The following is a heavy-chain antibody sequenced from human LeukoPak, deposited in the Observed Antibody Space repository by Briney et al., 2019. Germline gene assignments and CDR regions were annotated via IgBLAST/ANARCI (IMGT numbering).Heavy chain of an antibody. CDR2: IYSGGST. D-gene: IGHD3-22*01. J-gene: IGHJ6*03. CDR1: GFTVSSNY. Sequence: PGGSLRLSCAASGFTVSSNYMSWVRQAPGKGLEWVSVIYSGGSTYYADSVKGRFTISRDNSKNTLYLQMNSLRAEDTAVYYCARENYYYDSSGYYYIYYMDAWGKGTTVTVSS. CDR3: ARENYYYDSSGYYYIYYMDA. V-gene: IGHV3-53*01.